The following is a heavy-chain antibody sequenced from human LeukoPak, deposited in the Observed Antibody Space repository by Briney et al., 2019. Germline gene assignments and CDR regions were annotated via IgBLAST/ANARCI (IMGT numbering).Heavy chain of an antibody. D-gene: IGHD3-16*02. J-gene: IGHJ6*03. V-gene: IGHV4-38-2*02. Sequence: SETLSLTCTVSGYSISSGYYWGWIRQPPGQGLEWIGSIYHSGSTYYNSSLKSRVTISLDTSKNQFSLKLSSVTAADTAVYYCARVVYYMDVWGKGTTVTVSS. CDR3: ARVVYYMDV. CDR2: IYHSGST. CDR1: GYSISSGYY.